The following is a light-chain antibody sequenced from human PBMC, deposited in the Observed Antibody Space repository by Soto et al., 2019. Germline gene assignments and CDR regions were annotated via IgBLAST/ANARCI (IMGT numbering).Light chain of an antibody. CDR2: AAP. V-gene: IGKV1-5*01. CDR1: QSISSW. Sequence: DIQMTQSPSTLSASVVDRVTITCLASQSISSWLAWYQQKPGKVPKRLIYAAPSLQSGVPSRFSGSGSGTEFTLTISSLQPEDFATYYCLQHNSYPRTFGQGTKVDIK. CDR3: LQHNSYPRT. J-gene: IGKJ1*01.